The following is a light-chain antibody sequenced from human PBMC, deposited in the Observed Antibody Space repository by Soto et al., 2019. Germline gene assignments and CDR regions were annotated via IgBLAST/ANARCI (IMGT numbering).Light chain of an antibody. CDR2: AAS. CDR3: QQSYSTPYT. J-gene: IGKJ2*01. Sequence: ELARCRFIIYASVGDRVTITCRASQSISSYLNWYQQKPGKAPKLLIYAASSLQSGVPSRFSGSGSGTDFTLTISSLQPEDFATYYCQQSYSTPYTFGQGTKLDI. V-gene: IGKV1-39*01. CDR1: QSISSY.